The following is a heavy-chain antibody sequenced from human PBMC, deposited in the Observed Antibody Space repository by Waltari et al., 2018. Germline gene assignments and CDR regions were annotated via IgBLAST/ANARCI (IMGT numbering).Heavy chain of an antibody. CDR1: GYTFTSYD. J-gene: IGHJ4*02. CDR2: MNPNRGNT. Sequence: QVQLVQSGAEVKKPGASVKVSCKASGYTFTSYDINWVRQATGQGLEWMGWMNPNRGNTGYARKFQGRVTMTRNTSISTAYMELSSLRSEDTAVYYCARGEAGFLEWFGDYWGQGTLVTVSS. D-gene: IGHD3-3*01. V-gene: IGHV1-8*01. CDR3: ARGEAGFLEWFGDY.